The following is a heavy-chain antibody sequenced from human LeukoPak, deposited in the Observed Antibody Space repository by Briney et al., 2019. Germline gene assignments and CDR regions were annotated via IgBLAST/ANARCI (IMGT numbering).Heavy chain of an antibody. CDR1: GFTFRSYG. J-gene: IGHJ4*02. D-gene: IGHD6-19*01. Sequence: GGSLRLSCAASGFTFRSYGMHWVRQAPGKGLEWVAVISYDGSNKYYADSVKGRFTISRDNSKNTLYLQMNSLRAEDTAVYYCAKDEAGTFNYWGQGTLVTVSS. CDR2: ISYDGSNK. CDR3: AKDEAGTFNY. V-gene: IGHV3-30*18.